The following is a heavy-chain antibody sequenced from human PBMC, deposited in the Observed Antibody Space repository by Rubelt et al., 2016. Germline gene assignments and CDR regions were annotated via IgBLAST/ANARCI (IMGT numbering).Heavy chain of an antibody. CDR3: ARDVKDIVVVVAAKPGWFDP. J-gene: IGHJ5*02. CDR2: INHSGST. Sequence: QVQLQQWGAGLLKPSETLSLTCAVYGGSFSGYYWSWIRQPPGKGLEWIGEINHSGSTNYNPSLKSCITFSGDTSKNQFSLKLTSVTAADTAVYYCARDVKDIVVVVAAKPGWFDPWGQGTLVTVSS. CDR1: GGSFSGYY. V-gene: IGHV4-34*01. D-gene: IGHD2-15*01.